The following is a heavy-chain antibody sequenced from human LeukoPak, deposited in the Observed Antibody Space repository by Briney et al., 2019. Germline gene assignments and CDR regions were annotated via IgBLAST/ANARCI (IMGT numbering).Heavy chain of an antibody. D-gene: IGHD7-27*01. J-gene: IGHJ6*02. CDR2: VYRGGST. V-gene: IGHV3-53*01. Sequence: GGSLRLSCAASGFTVSSNYMHWVRQAPGKGLEWVSVVYRGGSTYYADSVKGRFTISRGNSMNTLYLQMNSLRAEDTAVYYCAKDSLGYYGMDVWGQGTTVTVSS. CDR1: GFTVSSNY. CDR3: AKDSLGYYGMDV.